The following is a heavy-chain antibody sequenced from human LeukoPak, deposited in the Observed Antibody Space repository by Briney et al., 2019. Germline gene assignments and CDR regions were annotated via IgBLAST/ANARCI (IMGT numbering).Heavy chain of an antibody. Sequence: SETLSLTCAVYGGSFSGYYWSWIRRPPGKGLEWIGEIDHSGSTNYNPSLKSRVTISVDTSKNQFSLKLSSVTAADTAVYYCARLSVVGITPLDFWGQGTLVTVSS. V-gene: IGHV4-34*01. CDR2: IDHSGST. D-gene: IGHD6-19*01. CDR3: ARLSVVGITPLDF. J-gene: IGHJ4*02. CDR1: GGSFSGYY.